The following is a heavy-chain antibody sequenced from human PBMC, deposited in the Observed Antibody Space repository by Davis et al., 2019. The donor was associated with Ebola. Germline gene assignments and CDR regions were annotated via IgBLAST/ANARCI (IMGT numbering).Heavy chain of an antibody. CDR2: IIPILGRA. V-gene: IGHV1-69*08. CDR3: ARGGVAYSDLDY. D-gene: IGHD2-21*01. Sequence: SVKVSCKASGGTFSSYTFSWVRQAPGQGLEWMGRIIPILGRANYAQKFQGRVTMTRENSMSTAYMELSSLRSEDTAVYYCARGGVAYSDLDYWGQGTLVAVSS. CDR1: GGTFSSYT. J-gene: IGHJ4*02.